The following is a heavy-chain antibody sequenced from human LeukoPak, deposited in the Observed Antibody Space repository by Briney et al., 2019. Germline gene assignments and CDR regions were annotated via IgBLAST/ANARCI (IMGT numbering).Heavy chain of an antibody. CDR1: GYTFTSYG. CDR3: ASYKRGYSYGPGGDAFDI. V-gene: IGHV1-18*01. D-gene: IGHD5-18*01. J-gene: IGHJ3*02. CDR2: ISAYNGNT. Sequence: ASVKVSCKASGYTFTSYGISWVRQAPGQGLEWMGWISAYNGNTNYAQKLQGRVTMTTDTSTSTAYMELSRLRSDDTAVYYCASYKRGYSYGPGGDAFDIWGQGTMVTVSS.